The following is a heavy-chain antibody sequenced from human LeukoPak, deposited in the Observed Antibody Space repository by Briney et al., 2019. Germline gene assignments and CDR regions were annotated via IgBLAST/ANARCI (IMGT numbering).Heavy chain of an antibody. D-gene: IGHD2-2*01. CDR3: AKSCSSTSCYVGYYYYYMDV. CDR1: GFTFSSYA. CDR2: ISGSGGST. Sequence: GGSLRLSCAASGFTFSSYAMSWVRQAPGKGLEWVSAISGSGGSTYYADSVKGRFTISRDNSKNTLYLQMNSLRAEDTAVCYCAKSCSSTSCYVGYYYYYMDVWGKGATVTVSS. V-gene: IGHV3-23*01. J-gene: IGHJ6*03.